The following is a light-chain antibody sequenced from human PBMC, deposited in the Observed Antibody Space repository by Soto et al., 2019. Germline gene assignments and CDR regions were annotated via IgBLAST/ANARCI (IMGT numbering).Light chain of an antibody. V-gene: IGLV2-14*01. CDR1: SSDVGNYNY. CDR3: CSFTSSTTVI. CDR2: EVN. Sequence: QSVLTQPASVSGSPGQSITISCTGTSSDVGNYNYVPWHQQYPGKAPKLMIYEVNNRPSGVSDRFSGSKSGNTASLTISGLQAEDEADYYCCSFTSSTTVIFGGGTKLTVL. J-gene: IGLJ2*01.